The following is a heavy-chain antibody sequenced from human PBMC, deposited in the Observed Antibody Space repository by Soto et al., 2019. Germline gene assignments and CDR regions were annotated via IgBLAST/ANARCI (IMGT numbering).Heavy chain of an antibody. CDR3: ARAGCSSTSCPIKYYFDY. CDR1: GGTFSRYA. V-gene: IGHV1-69*13. Sequence: GASVKISCKASGGTFSRYAISWVRQAPGQGLEWMGGIIPIFGTANYAQKFQGRVTITADESTSTAYMELSSLRSEDTAVYYCARAGCSSTSCPIKYYFDYWGQGTLVTVSS. D-gene: IGHD2-2*01. J-gene: IGHJ4*02. CDR2: IIPIFGTA.